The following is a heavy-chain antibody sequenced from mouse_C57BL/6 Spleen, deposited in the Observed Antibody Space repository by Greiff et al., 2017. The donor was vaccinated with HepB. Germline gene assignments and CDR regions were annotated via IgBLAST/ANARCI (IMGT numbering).Heavy chain of an antibody. Sequence: VQRVESGAELARPGASVKLSCKASGYTFTSYGISWVKQRTGQGLEWIGEIYPRSGNTYYNEKFKGKATLTADKSSSTAYMELRSLTSEDSAVYFCARNEAQATAWFAYWGQGTLVTVSA. V-gene: IGHV1-81*01. CDR1: GYTFTSYG. CDR2: IYPRSGNT. CDR3: ARNEAQATAWFAY. J-gene: IGHJ3*01. D-gene: IGHD3-2*02.